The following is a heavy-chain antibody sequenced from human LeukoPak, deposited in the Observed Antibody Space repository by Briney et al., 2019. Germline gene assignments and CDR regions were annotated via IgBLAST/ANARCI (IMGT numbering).Heavy chain of an antibody. CDR3: AKDRATVFYFDY. J-gene: IGHJ4*02. CDR1: GFTFSSYG. D-gene: IGHD4-17*01. CDR2: ISYDGSNK. Sequence: GRSLRLSCAASGFTFSSYGMHWVRQAPGKGLEWVAVISYDGSNKYCADSVKGRFTISRDNSKNTPYLQMNSLRAEDTAVYYCAKDRATVFYFDYWGQGTLVTVSS. V-gene: IGHV3-30*18.